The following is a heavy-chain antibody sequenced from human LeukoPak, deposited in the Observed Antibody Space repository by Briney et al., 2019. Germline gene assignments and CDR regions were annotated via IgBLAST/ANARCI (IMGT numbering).Heavy chain of an antibody. CDR2: ISGSGDFT. V-gene: IGHV3-23*01. J-gene: IGHJ1*01. CDR1: EFTFSSYS. CDR3: AKDYNSAWPGAEYFQH. Sequence: GGSLRLSCAASEFTFSSYSMSWVRQAPGQGLEWVAGISGSGDFTNYADSVKGRFTISRDNSKHTLYLQMNSLRAEDTAVYYCAKDYNSAWPGAEYFQHWGQGTLVTVSS. D-gene: IGHD3-22*01.